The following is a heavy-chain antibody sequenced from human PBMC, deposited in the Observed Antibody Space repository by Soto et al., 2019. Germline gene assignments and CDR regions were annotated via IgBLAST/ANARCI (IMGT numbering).Heavy chain of an antibody. J-gene: IGHJ4*02. CDR2: SNPISGVT. CDR3: ERTTTFRSFQAFDY. D-gene: IGHD4-4*01. CDR1: GYIFTGYY. Sequence: QVQLVQSGAEVKKPGASVKVSCKTSGYIFTGYYIHWVRQAPGLGLEWMGSSNPISGVTNYAQKFQGRDTMTRDTSISTAYMEMTRLRPDDTAVYYCERTTTFRSFQAFDYWGQGALVTVSS. V-gene: IGHV1-2*02.